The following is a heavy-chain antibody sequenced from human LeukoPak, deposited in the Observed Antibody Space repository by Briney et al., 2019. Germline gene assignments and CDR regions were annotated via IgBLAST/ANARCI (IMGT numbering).Heavy chain of an antibody. CDR1: GGSISNYY. Sequence: PSETLSLTCTVSGGSISNYYWSWIRQPPGKGLEWIAYIYDSGSTNYNPSLKSRVTISLDTSKNQFSLKLSSVTAADTAVYYCARGEALRYFDWLGSYYYGMDVWGQGTTVTVSS. CDR3: ARGEALRYFDWLGSYYYGMDV. J-gene: IGHJ6*02. V-gene: IGHV4-59*08. CDR2: IYDSGST. D-gene: IGHD3-9*01.